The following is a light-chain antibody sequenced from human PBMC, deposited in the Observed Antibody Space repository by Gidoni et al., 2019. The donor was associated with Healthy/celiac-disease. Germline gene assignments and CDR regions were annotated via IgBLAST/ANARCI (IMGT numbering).Light chain of an antibody. V-gene: IGLV3-1*01. J-gene: IGLJ2*01. CDR3: QAWDSSTAHVV. CDR1: KLGDKY. CDR2: QDS. Sequence: SYELPQPPSVSVSPGQTASITCSGDKLGDKYACWYQQKPGQSPVLVIYQDSTRPSWIPERFSGSNSGNTATLTISGTQAMDEADYYCQAWDSSTAHVVFGGGTKLTVL.